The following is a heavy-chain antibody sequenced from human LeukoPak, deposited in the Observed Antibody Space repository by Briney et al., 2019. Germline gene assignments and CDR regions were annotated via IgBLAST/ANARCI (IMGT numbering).Heavy chain of an antibody. V-gene: IGHV3-9*01. CDR1: GFTFDDYA. J-gene: IGHJ4*02. Sequence: GGSLRLSCAAPGFTFDDYAIHWVRQAPGKGLEWVSGISWNSGSIGYADSVKGRFTISRDNAKNSLYLQMNSLRAEDTAVYYCARVRADSSGHDIDYWGQGTLVTVSS. CDR2: ISWNSGSI. CDR3: ARVRADSSGHDIDY. D-gene: IGHD3-22*01.